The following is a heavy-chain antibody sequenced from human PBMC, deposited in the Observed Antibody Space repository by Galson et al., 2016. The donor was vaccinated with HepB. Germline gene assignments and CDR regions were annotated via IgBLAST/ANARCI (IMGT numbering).Heavy chain of an antibody. Sequence: SLRLSCAAASGFTFSDYGMHWVRQAPGKGLEWVAVIWPDASNEKYADAVKGRFTISRDNSKNTVYLQMNNLRVEDTAVYYCAKEGHYGGHFYMDVWGEGTTVTVSS. D-gene: IGHD4-17*01. CDR2: IWPDASNE. CDR1: GFTFSDYG. CDR3: AKEGHYGGHFYMDV. J-gene: IGHJ6*03. V-gene: IGHV3-33*06.